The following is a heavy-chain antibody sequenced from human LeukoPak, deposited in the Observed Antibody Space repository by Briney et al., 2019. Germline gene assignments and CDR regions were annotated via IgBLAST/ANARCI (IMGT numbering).Heavy chain of an antibody. Sequence: AAVKVSCKASGYTFTGYYMHWVRQAPGQGLEWMGIINPSGGSTSYAQKFQGRVTMTRDTSTSTVYMELSSLRSEDTAVYYCASATYYDILTGYYKGAFNIWGQGTMVTVSS. CDR1: GYTFTGYY. D-gene: IGHD3-9*01. CDR3: ASATYYDILTGYYKGAFNI. CDR2: INPSGGST. J-gene: IGHJ3*02. V-gene: IGHV1-46*01.